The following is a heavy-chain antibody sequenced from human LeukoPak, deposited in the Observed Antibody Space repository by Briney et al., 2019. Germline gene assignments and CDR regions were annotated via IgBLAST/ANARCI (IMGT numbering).Heavy chain of an antibody. Sequence: SETLSLTCTVSGGSISSSSYYWGCIRQPPGKGLEWIGNFYYSGSTYYNPSLQSRVTISIDTSRNEFSLKLPSATAADTAVYYCARLFRAGYSFIQHWGQGTLVTVSS. J-gene: IGHJ1*01. V-gene: IGHV4-39*01. CDR1: GGSISSSSYY. CDR3: ARLFRAGYSFIQH. D-gene: IGHD5-24*01. CDR2: FYYSGST.